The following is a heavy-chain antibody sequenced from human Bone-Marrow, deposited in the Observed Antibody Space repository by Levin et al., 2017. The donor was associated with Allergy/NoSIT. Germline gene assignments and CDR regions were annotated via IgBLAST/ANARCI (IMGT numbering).Heavy chain of an antibody. CDR1: GFTFSSYH. CDR2: ISSGSSTI. D-gene: IGHD1-1*01. CDR3: ARDQLYNLNDRYHYFYMDV. V-gene: IGHV3-48*01. J-gene: IGHJ6*03. Sequence: AGGSLRLSCAVSGFTFSSYHMSWVRQAPGKGLEWIAFISSGSSTIFYSDSVKGRFTISRDDAKNSLFLQMNTLTAEDAAVYYCARDQLYNLNDRYHYFYMDVWGKGTTVTVSS.